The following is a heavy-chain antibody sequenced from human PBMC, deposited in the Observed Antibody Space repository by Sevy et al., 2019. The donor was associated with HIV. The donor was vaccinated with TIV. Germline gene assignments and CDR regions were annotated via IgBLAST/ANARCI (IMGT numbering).Heavy chain of an antibody. J-gene: IGHJ4*02. CDR1: GFTFSSYS. CDR3: ARDRGEILSSAFDY. V-gene: IGHV3-21*01. Sequence: GGSLRLSCAASGFTFSSYSMNWVRQAPGKGLEWVSSISSSSSYIYYADSVKGRFTISRDNSKNTLYLQMNRLRAEDTAIYYCARDRGEILSSAFDYWGQGTLVTVSS. CDR2: ISSSSSYI. D-gene: IGHD3-16*01.